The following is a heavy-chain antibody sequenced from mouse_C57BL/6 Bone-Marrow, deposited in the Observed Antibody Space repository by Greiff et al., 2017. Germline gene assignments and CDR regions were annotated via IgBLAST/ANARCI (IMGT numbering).Heavy chain of an antibody. V-gene: IGHV1-69*01. CDR3: ARGGYYYAMDY. D-gene: IGHD2-2*01. CDR1: GYTFTSYW. CDR2: IDPSDSYT. J-gene: IGHJ4*01. Sequence: VQLQQPGAELVMPGASVKLSCKASGYTFTSYWMHWVKQRPGQGLEWIGEIDPSDSYTNYNQKFKGKSTLTVDKSSSTAYMQLSSLPSEDSAVXYCARGGYYYAMDYWGQGTSVTVSS.